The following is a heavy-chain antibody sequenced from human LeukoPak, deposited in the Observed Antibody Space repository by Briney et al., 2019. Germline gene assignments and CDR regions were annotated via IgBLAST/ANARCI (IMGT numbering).Heavy chain of an antibody. V-gene: IGHV4-39*01. CDR3: ARQKKNCSGGSCLDFDY. D-gene: IGHD2-15*01. CDR2: IYYSGST. J-gene: IGHJ4*02. Sequence: SETLSLTCTVSGGSISSSSYYWGWIRQPPGKGVEWIGSIYYSGSTYYNPSLKSRVTISVDTSKNQFSLKLSSVTAADTAVYYCARQKKNCSGGSCLDFDYWGQGTLVTVSS. CDR1: GGSISSSSYY.